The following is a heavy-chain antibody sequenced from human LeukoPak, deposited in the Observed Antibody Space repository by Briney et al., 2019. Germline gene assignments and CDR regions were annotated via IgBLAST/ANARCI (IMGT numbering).Heavy chain of an antibody. V-gene: IGHV4-59*01. D-gene: IGHD6-19*01. CDR3: AGGGIAVALFDY. CDR1: GGSISSYY. Sequence: SETLSLTCTVSGGSISSYYWSWIRQPPGKGLEWIGYIYYSGSTNYNPSLKSRVTISVDTSKNQFSLKLSSVTAADTAVYYCAGGGIAVALFDYWGQGTLVTVSP. J-gene: IGHJ4*02. CDR2: IYYSGST.